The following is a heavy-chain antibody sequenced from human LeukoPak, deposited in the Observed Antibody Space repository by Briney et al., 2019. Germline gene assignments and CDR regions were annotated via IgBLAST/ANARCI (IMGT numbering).Heavy chain of an antibody. V-gene: IGHV4-34*01. D-gene: IGHD2-2*02. J-gene: IGHJ4*02. CDR3: ASQRKCSSTSCYKRFDY. CDR1: GGSLSGYY. CDR2: INHSGST. Sequence: PSETLSLTCAVYGGSLSGYYWSWIRQPPGKGLEWIGEINHSGSTNYSPSLKSRVTISVDTSKNQFSLKLSSVTAADTAVYYCASQRKCSSTSCYKRFDYWGQGTLVTVSS.